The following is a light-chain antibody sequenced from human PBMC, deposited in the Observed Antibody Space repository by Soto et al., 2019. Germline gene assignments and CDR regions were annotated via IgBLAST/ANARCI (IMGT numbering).Light chain of an antibody. CDR3: QQYGSSSWT. CDR1: QSVSSSY. Sequence: EIVLTQSPGTLSLSPGERATLSCRASQSVSSSYLAWYQQKPGQAPRLLIYGASSRATGIPDRFSGSGSETHFTLTISRLEPEDVAVYYCQQYGSSSWTFGQGTKVEIK. CDR2: GAS. V-gene: IGKV3-20*01. J-gene: IGKJ1*01.